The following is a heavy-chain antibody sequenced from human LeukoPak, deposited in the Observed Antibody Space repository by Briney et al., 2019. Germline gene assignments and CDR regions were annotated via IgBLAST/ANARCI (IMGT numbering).Heavy chain of an antibody. V-gene: IGHV4-39*07. CDR3: ARTGSTVTMLYPFDH. CDR2: IYYSGNT. Sequence: SETLALTCTVSGGSISSSSYYWGWIRQPPGKGLEWIGNIYYSGNTYHNPSLKSRVSISVDTSKNQFSLKLSSVTAADTAVYYCARTGSTVTMLYPFDHWGQGTLVTVSS. J-gene: IGHJ4*02. CDR1: GGSISSSSYY. D-gene: IGHD4-17*01.